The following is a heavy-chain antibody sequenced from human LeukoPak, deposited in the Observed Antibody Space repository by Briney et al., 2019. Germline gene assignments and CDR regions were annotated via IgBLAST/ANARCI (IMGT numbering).Heavy chain of an antibody. CDR2: IYYSGST. D-gene: IGHD6-19*01. CDR1: GGSISSYY. CDR3: ARAYSSGWYGNEYFQH. J-gene: IGHJ1*01. Sequence: SETLSLTCTVSGGSISSYYWSWIRQPPGKGLEWIGYIYYSGSTNYNPSLKSRVTISVDTSKNQFSLKLSSVTAADTAVYYCARAYSSGWYGNEYFQHWGQGTLVTVSS. V-gene: IGHV4-59*01.